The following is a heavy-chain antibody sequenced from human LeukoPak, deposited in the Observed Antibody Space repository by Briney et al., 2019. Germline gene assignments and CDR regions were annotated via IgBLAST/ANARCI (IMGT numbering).Heavy chain of an antibody. CDR3: ARDTLGMGDAFDI. CDR1: GGSISSYY. Sequence: SETLSFTCTVSGGSISSYYWSWIRQPPGKGLEWIGYIYYSGSTNYNPSLKSRVTISVDTSKNQFSLKLSSVTAADTAVYYCARDTLGMGDAFDIWGQGTMVTVSS. CDR2: IYYSGST. J-gene: IGHJ3*02. D-gene: IGHD7-27*01. V-gene: IGHV4-59*01.